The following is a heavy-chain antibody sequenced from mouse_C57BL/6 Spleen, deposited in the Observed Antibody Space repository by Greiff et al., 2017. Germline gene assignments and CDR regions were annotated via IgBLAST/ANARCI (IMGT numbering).Heavy chain of an antibody. V-gene: IGHV1-72*01. CDR3: ARSIYYDYDGGRGYYAMDY. D-gene: IGHD2-4*01. Sequence: VQLQQPGAELVKPGASVKLSCKASGYTFTSYWMHWVKQRPGRGLEWIGRIDPNSGGTKYNEKFKSKDTLTVDKPSSTAYMQLSSLTSEDSAVYYCARSIYYDYDGGRGYYAMDYWGQGTSVTVSS. CDR1: GYTFTSYW. CDR2: IDPNSGGT. J-gene: IGHJ4*01.